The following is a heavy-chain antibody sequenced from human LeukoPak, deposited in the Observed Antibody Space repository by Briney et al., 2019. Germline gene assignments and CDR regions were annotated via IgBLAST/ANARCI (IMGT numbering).Heavy chain of an antibody. V-gene: IGHV3-30*18. Sequence: GGSLRLSCAASGFRFSDYGMHWVRQAPGKGLDWVAVVSYDGSNKYYADSVKGRFIISRDNSNNTVYLQMHSLRAEDTAVYYCAKDTFYRYSSGGCDPWGQGTLVTSPQ. J-gene: IGHJ5*02. CDR1: GFRFSDYG. D-gene: IGHD6-19*01. CDR2: VSYDGSNK. CDR3: AKDTFYRYSSGGCDP.